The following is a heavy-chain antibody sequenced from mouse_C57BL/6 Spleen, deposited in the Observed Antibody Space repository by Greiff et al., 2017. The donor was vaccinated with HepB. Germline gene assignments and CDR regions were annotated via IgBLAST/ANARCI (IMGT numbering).Heavy chain of an antibody. Sequence: VQLQQPGAELVKPGASVKLSCKASGYTFTSYWMHWVKQRPGQGLEWIGMIHPNRGSTNYNEKFKSKATLTVDKSSSTAYMQLSSLTSEDSAVYYCARRGSSGYVGNYYAMDYWGQGTSVTVSS. D-gene: IGHD3-2*02. V-gene: IGHV1-64*01. J-gene: IGHJ4*01. CDR2: IHPNRGST. CDR3: ARRGSSGYVGNYYAMDY. CDR1: GYTFTSYW.